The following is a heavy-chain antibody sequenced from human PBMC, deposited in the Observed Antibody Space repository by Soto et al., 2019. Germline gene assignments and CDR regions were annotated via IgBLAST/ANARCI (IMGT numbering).Heavy chain of an antibody. V-gene: IGHV3-30*18. CDR1: GFTFSSYG. D-gene: IGHD3-16*02. CDR3: AKDLEAVIWVDAVRDYDYIWGSYRYTGGLDY. Sequence: QVQLVESGGGVVQPGRSLRLSCAASGFTFSSYGMHWVRQAPGKGLEWVAVISYDGSNKYYADSVKGRFTISRDNSKNTLYLQMNSLRAEDTAVYYCAKDLEAVIWVDAVRDYDYIWGSYRYTGGLDYWGQGTLVTVSS. J-gene: IGHJ4*02. CDR2: ISYDGSNK.